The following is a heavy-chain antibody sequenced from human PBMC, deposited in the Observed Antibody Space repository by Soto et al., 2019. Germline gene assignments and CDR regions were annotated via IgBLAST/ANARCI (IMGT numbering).Heavy chain of an antibody. J-gene: IGHJ4*02. CDR1: GGTLRSYG. CDR2: IIPMSDTI. D-gene: IGHD3-22*01. Sequence: SSVKVSCKASGGTLRSYGISWVRQAPGQGLEWMGGIIPMSDTINNAQKFQGRVTITADEFTSTAYMELSSLRSEDTAVYYCASAYYFDSSGYYRSYNFDLSGQRTLDTVSA. V-gene: IGHV1-69*13. CDR3: ASAYYFDSSGYYRSYNFDL.